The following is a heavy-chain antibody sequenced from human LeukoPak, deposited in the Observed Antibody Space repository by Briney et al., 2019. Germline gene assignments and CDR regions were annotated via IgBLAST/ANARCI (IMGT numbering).Heavy chain of an antibody. Sequence: ASVKVSCKASGYTFTGYYTHWVRQAPGQGLEWMGWINPNSGGTNYAQKFQGRVTMTRDTSIGTAYMELSRLRSDDTAVYYCARDTYYYDSSGPYWGYWGQGTLVTVSS. V-gene: IGHV1-2*02. D-gene: IGHD3-22*01. J-gene: IGHJ4*02. CDR2: INPNSGGT. CDR3: ARDTYYYDSSGPYWGY. CDR1: GYTFTGYY.